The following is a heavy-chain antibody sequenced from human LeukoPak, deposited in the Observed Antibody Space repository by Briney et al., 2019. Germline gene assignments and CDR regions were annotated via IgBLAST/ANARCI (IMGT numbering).Heavy chain of an antibody. Sequence: ASVKVSCKASGYTFTGYYMHWVRQAPGQGLEWMGWINPNSGGTNYAQKFQGRVTMTRDTSISTAYMELSRLRSDDTAVYYCAREIISGWSAQPGYWGQGTLVTVSS. CDR2: INPNSGGT. CDR3: AREIISGWSAQPGY. J-gene: IGHJ4*02. D-gene: IGHD6-19*01. CDR1: GYTFTGYY. V-gene: IGHV1-2*02.